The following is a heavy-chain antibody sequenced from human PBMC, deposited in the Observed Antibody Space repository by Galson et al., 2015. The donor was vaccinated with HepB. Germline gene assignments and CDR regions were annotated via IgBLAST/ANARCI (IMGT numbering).Heavy chain of an antibody. CDR1: GFTFSSYA. J-gene: IGHJ3*02. D-gene: IGHD3-10*01. V-gene: IGHV3-23*01. CDR2: ISGSGGST. CDR3: AKIYLWFGDPPDAFDI. Sequence: SLRLSCAASGFTFSSYAMSWVRQAPGKGLEWVSAISGSGGSTYYADSVKGRFTISRDNSKNTLYLQMNSLRAEDTAVYYCAKIYLWFGDPPDAFDIWGQGTMVTVSS.